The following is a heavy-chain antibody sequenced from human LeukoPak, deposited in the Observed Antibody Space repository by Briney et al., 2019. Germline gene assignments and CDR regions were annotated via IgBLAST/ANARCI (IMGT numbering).Heavy chain of an antibody. CDR1: GFTFSSYS. J-gene: IGHJ4*02. CDR2: ISSSSSSYI. V-gene: IGHV3-21*01. Sequence: GGSLRLSCAASGFTFSSYSMNWVRQAPGKGLEWVSSISSSSSSYIYYADSVKGRFTISRDNAKNSLYLQMNSLRAEDTAVYYCARVGDILTGYYDYWGQGTLVTVSS. D-gene: IGHD3-9*01. CDR3: ARVGDILTGYYDY.